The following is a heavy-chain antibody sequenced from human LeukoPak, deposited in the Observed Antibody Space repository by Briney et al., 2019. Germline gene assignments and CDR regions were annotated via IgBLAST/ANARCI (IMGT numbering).Heavy chain of an antibody. D-gene: IGHD3-3*01. V-gene: IGHV3-9*01. CDR2: ISWNSGSI. Sequence: PGGSLRLSCAASGFTFDDYAMHWVRQAPGKGLEWASGISWNSGSIGYADSVKGRFTISRDNAKNSLYLQMNSLRAEDTALYYCAKDSYYDFWSGYFTFDYWGQGTLVTVSS. J-gene: IGHJ4*02. CDR3: AKDSYYDFWSGYFTFDY. CDR1: GFTFDDYA.